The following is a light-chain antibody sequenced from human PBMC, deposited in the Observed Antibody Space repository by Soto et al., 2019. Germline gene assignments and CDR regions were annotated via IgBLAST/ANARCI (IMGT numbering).Light chain of an antibody. V-gene: IGLV2-8*01. CDR3: SSYAGSNHNWV. CDR2: EVS. J-gene: IGLJ3*02. CDR1: SSDVGGYNY. Sequence: QSALTQPPSASGSPGQSVTISCTGTSSDVGGYNYVSWYQQHPGKAPKLMIYEVSKRPSGVPDRFSGSKSGNTASLTVSGLQPEDEADYYCSSYAGSNHNWVFGGGTQLTVL.